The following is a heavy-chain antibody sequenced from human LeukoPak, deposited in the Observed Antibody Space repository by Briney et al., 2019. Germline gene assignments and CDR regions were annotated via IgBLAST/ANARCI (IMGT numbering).Heavy chain of an antibody. CDR1: GFTFSSYA. V-gene: IGHV3-7*03. CDR3: ATPLDYYDTSGYHQGGD. CDR2: IKQDGSKK. D-gene: IGHD3-22*01. Sequence: GGSLRLSCAASGFTFSSYAMTWVRQAPGKGLEWVANIKQDGSKKNYVDSVKGRFTISRDNAKNSLYLQMNSLRAEDTAVYYCATPLDYYDTSGYHQGGDWGQGTLVTVSS. J-gene: IGHJ4*02.